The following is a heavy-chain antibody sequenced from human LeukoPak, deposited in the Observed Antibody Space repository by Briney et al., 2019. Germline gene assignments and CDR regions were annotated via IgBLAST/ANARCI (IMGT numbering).Heavy chain of an antibody. Sequence: PGESLRLSCAASGFTFSSYWMASVRQAPRKGLEWVANINQDGSEKYYVDSVKGRFTISRDNAKSSLYLQMNSLRAEDTAVFHCARVIAARPARRTYYYRDVWGKGTTVTVSS. D-gene: IGHD6-6*01. CDR3: ARVIAARPARRTYYYRDV. J-gene: IGHJ6*03. CDR2: INQDGSEK. CDR1: GFTFSSYW. V-gene: IGHV3-7*01.